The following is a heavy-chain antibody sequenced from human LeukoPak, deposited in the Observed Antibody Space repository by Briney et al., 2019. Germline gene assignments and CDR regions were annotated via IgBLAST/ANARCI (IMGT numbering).Heavy chain of an antibody. D-gene: IGHD3-10*01. CDR3: ARDTYYYGSGSYYDY. J-gene: IGHJ4*02. CDR2: IKQDGSEK. Sequence: PGGSLRLSCAASGFTFSSYWMIWLRQAPGKGLEWVANIKQDGSEKYYVDSVKGRFTISRDNAKNSLYLQMNSLRAEDTAVYYCARDTYYYGSGSYYDYWGQGTLVTVSS. V-gene: IGHV3-7*01. CDR1: GFTFSSYW.